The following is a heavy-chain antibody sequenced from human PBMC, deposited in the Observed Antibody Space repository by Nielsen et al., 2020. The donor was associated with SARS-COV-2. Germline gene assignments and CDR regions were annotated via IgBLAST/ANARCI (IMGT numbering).Heavy chain of an antibody. CDR3: ARGGYYDSSGYPGFY. D-gene: IGHD3-22*01. CDR2: ISYDGSNK. Sequence: GGSLRLSCAASGFTFSSYAMHWVRQAPGKGLEWVAVISYDGSNKYYADSVKGRFTISRDNSKNTLYLQMNSLRAEDTAVYYCARGGYYDSSGYPGFYWGQGTLVTVSS. V-gene: IGHV3-30-3*01. J-gene: IGHJ4*02. CDR1: GFTFSSYA.